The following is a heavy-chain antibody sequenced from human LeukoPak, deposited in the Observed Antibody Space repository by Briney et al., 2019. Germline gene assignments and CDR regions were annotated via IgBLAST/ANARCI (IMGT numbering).Heavy chain of an antibody. D-gene: IGHD6-13*01. V-gene: IGHV5-51*01. CDR2: IYPGDSDT. Sequence: ETLSLTCTVSGGSISSYYWSWIRQPAGKGLEWMGIIYPGDSDTRYSPSFQGQVTISADKSISTAYLQWSSLKASDTAMYYCARHLTLGIAAAGTFRNWFDPWGQGTLVTVSS. CDR1: GGSISSYY. CDR3: ARHLTLGIAAAGTFRNWFDP. J-gene: IGHJ5*02.